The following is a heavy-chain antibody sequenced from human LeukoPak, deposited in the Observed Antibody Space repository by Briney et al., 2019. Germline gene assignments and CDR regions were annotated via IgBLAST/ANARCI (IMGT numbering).Heavy chain of an antibody. V-gene: IGHV3-30-3*01. CDR3: ARGSGYFLDSDY. J-gene: IGHJ4*02. CDR2: ISYDGSNK. Sequence: GGSLRLSSAASGFTFSSYAMHWVRQAPGKGLEWVAVISYDGSNKYYADSVKGRFTISRDNSKNTLYLQMNSLRAEDTAVYYCARGSGYFLDSDYWGQGTLVTVSS. CDR1: GFTFSSYA. D-gene: IGHD3-22*01.